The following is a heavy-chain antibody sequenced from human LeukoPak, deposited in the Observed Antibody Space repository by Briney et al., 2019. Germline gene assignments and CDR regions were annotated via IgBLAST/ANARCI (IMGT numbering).Heavy chain of an antibody. D-gene: IGHD5-24*01. CDR3: ARAGWLQSIDY. Sequence: GSLRLSCAASGFTVSSNCMSWVRQAPGKGLEWIGSIYYSGSTYYNPSLKSRVTISVDTSKNQFSLKLSSVTAADTAVYYCARAGWLQSIDYWGQGTLVTVSS. CDR1: GFTVSSNC. CDR2: IYYSGST. J-gene: IGHJ4*02. V-gene: IGHV4-4*02.